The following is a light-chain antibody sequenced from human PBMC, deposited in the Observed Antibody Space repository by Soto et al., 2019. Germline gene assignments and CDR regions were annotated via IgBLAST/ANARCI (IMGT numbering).Light chain of an antibody. CDR2: AAS. V-gene: IGKV1-9*01. J-gene: IGKJ4*01. CDR1: QGISSY. CDR3: QQLNSYPRTT. Sequence: DIQLTQSPSFLSASVGDRVTITCRASQGISSYLAWYQQKPGKAPKLLIYAASTLQSGVPSRFSGSGSGTEFTLTISSLQPEDFATYYCQQLNSYPRTTFGGGTKVDI.